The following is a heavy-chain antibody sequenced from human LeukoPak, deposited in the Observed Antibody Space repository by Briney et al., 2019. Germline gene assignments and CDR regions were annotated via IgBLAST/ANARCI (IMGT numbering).Heavy chain of an antibody. J-gene: IGHJ4*02. CDR1: GYTFTSYD. Sequence: ASVKVSCKASGYTFTSYDINWVRQATGQGLEWMGWMNPNSGNTGYAQKFQGRVTMTRNTSISTAYMELSSLRSEDTAVYYCARGSGSAGYSSSWGQGTLVTVSS. D-gene: IGHD6-13*01. CDR3: ARGSGSAGYSSS. V-gene: IGHV1-8*01. CDR2: MNPNSGNT.